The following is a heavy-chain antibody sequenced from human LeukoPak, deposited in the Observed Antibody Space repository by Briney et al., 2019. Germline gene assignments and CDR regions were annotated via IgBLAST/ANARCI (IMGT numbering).Heavy chain of an antibody. D-gene: IGHD2-8*02. Sequence: PSETLSLTCTVSGDSISSSSSYWRWIRQPPGKGLELIGSIYYTGSTYYNPSPNSRVTISAGTTKNQLSRKLNSRTATATAVYYCTRHTVWVGYVWAQGTLDTVSS. CDR2: IYYTGST. J-gene: IGHJ4*02. V-gene: IGHV4-39*01. CDR3: TRHTVWVGYV. CDR1: GDSISSSSSY.